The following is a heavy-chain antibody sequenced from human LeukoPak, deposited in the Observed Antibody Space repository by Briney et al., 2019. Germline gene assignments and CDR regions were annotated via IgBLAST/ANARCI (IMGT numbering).Heavy chain of an antibody. J-gene: IGHJ6*02. CDR2: IKQDGSEE. CDR3: ARKGYYYGMDV. Sequence: GGSLRLSCAASGFTFSSYWMSWVHQAPGKGLEWVANIKQDGSEEYYVDSVKGRFTISRDNAKNSLYLQMNSLRAEDTAVYYCARKGYYYGMDVWGQGTTVTVSS. CDR1: GFTFSSYW. V-gene: IGHV3-7*01.